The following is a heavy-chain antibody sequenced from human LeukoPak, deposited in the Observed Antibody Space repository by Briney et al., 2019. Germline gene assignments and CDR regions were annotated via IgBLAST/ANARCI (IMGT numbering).Heavy chain of an antibody. J-gene: IGHJ4*02. CDR1: GFTFSSYA. Sequence: PGGSLRLSCAASGFTFSSYAMSWVRQAPGKGLEWVSAISGSGGSTYYADPVKGRFTISRDNSKNTLYLQMNSLRAEDTAVYYCAKAVYAWYYYDSSGYPDYWGQGTLVTVSS. D-gene: IGHD3-22*01. CDR3: AKAVYAWYYYDSSGYPDY. CDR2: ISGSGGST. V-gene: IGHV3-23*01.